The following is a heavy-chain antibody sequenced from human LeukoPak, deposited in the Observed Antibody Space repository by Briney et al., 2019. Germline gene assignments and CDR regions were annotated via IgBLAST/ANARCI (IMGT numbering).Heavy chain of an antibody. V-gene: IGHV1-69*04. J-gene: IGHJ3*02. CDR3: AREVVKITMIVVVIIAGAFDI. Sequence: ASVKVSCKASGGTFSSYAISWVRQAPGQGLEWMGRIIPILGIANYAQKFQGRVTITADKSTSTAYMELSSLRSEDTAVYYCAREVVKITMIVVVIIAGAFDIWGQGTMVTVSS. CDR2: IIPILGIA. D-gene: IGHD3-22*01. CDR1: GGTFSSYA.